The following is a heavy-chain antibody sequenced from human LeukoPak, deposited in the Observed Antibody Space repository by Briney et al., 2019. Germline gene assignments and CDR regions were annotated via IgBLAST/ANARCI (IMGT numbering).Heavy chain of an antibody. CDR1: GYTFTSYD. J-gene: IGHJ6*02. CDR2: MNPNSGNT. CDR3: ARERIVVVPAAIHGGVFYHYYGMDV. Sequence: ASVKVSCKASGYTFTSYDINWVRQATGQGLEWMGWMNPNSGNTGYAQKFQGRVTMTRNTSISTVYMELSSLRSEDTAVYYCARERIVVVPAAIHGGVFYHYYGMDVWGQGTTVTVSS. V-gene: IGHV1-8*01. D-gene: IGHD2-2*01.